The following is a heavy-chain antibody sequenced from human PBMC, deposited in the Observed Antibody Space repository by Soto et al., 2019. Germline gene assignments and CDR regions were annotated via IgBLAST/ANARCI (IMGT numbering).Heavy chain of an antibody. CDR2: IYWDDDK. J-gene: IGHJ2*01. D-gene: IGHD5-12*01. CDR3: AHRRGLLATGQGWYFDT. V-gene: IGHV2-5*02. Sequence: QITLKESGPTLVKSTQTLTLTYTCSGFSVATSGVGVGWIRQPPGKALDWLALIYWDDDKRYSPSLKRRLNITKDTSKNQVVLTVTNMDPGDTAPYYCAHRRGLLATGQGWYFDTWGRGALVTVSS. CDR1: GFSVATSGVG.